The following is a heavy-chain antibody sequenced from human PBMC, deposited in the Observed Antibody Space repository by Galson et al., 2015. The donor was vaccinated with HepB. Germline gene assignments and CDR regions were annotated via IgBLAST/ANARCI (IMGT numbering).Heavy chain of an antibody. CDR2: ISAYNGNT. Sequence: SVKVSCKASGYTFTSYGISWVRQAPGQGLEWMVWISAYNGNTNYAQKLQGRVTMTTDTSTSTAYMELRSLRSDDTAVYYCARVVFRGLRYFDWLPRGDYYYGMDVWGQGTTVTVSS. CDR3: ARVVFRGLRYFDWLPRGDYYYGMDV. D-gene: IGHD3-9*01. CDR1: GYTFTSYG. J-gene: IGHJ6*02. V-gene: IGHV1-18*01.